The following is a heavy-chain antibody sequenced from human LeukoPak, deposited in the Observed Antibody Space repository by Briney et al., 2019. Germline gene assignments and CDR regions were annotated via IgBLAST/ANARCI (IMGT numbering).Heavy chain of an antibody. CDR3: ASQSRQQLVLDFDY. Sequence: PGGSLRLSCAASGFTFSSHGMHWVRQAPGKGLEWVANIKQDGNEKYYVDSVKGRFTISRDNAKNSLYLQMNSLRAEDTAVYYCASQSRQQLVLDFDYWGQGTLVTVSS. V-gene: IGHV3-7*05. CDR1: GFTFSSHG. D-gene: IGHD6-13*01. CDR2: IKQDGNEK. J-gene: IGHJ4*02.